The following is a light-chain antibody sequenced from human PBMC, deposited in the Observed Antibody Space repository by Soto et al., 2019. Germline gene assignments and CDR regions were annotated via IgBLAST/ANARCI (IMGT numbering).Light chain of an antibody. J-gene: IGKJ1*01. CDR1: QSISSH. CDR3: QQYGTSPPWT. CDR2: GAS. Sequence: EIVMTQSPASLSVSPWEIATLSCRASQSISSHLVWYQQKPGQDPRLVIYGASTRATGIPDRFSASGSGTDFTLTISRLEPEDFAVYFCQQYGTSPPWTFGQGTKVDIK. V-gene: IGKV3-20*01.